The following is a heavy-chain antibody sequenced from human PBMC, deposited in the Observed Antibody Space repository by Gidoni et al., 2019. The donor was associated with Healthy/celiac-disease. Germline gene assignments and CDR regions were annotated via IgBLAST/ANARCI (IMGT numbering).Heavy chain of an antibody. D-gene: IGHD3-3*01. CDR1: GGSISSYY. Sequence: QVQLQESGPRLVKPSETLSLTCTVAGGSISSYYWSWIRQPPGKGLEWIGYMYYSGGTNYNPSLNTRVTMSVETSENQFSLTLSSVTAADTAVYYCARVGGDYNFWTQNTYYFDYWGQGTLVTVSS. J-gene: IGHJ4*02. CDR2: MYYSGGT. CDR3: ARVGGDYNFWTQNTYYFDY. V-gene: IGHV4-59*01.